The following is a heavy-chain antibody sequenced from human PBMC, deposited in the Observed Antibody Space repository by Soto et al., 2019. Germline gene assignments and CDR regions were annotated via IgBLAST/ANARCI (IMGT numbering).Heavy chain of an antibody. CDR2: IYYSGST. J-gene: IGHJ6*02. CDR3: ARERRGVIIIPHYYYYGVDV. D-gene: IGHD3-10*01. V-gene: IGHV4-30-4*01. CDR1: GGSISSGDYY. Sequence: SETLSLTCTVSGGSISSGDYYWSWIHQPPGKGLEWIGYIYYSGSTYYNPSLKSRVTISVDTSKNQFSLKLSSVTAADTAVYYCARERRGVIIIPHYYYYGVDVWGQGTTVTVSS.